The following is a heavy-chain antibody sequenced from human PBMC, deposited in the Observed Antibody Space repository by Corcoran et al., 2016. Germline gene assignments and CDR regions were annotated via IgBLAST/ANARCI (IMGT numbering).Heavy chain of an antibody. D-gene: IGHD6-19*01. V-gene: IGHV3-30*18. CDR3: AKGRSSGWGPRAFDI. CDR2: ISYDGSNK. J-gene: IGHJ3*02. Sequence: QVQLVESGGGVVQPGRSLRLSCAASGFTFSSYGMHWVRQAPGKGLEWVAVISYDGSNKYYADSVKGRFTISRDNSKNTLYLQMNSLRAEDAAVYYCAKGRSSGWGPRAFDIWGQGTMVTVSS. CDR1: GFTFSSYG.